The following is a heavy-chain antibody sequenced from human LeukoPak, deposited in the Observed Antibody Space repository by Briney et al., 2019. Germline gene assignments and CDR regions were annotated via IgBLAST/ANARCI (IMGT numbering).Heavy chain of an antibody. CDR1: GYSFTSYW. D-gene: IGHD5-24*01. J-gene: IGHJ4*02. V-gene: IGHV5-51*01. CDR2: IYPGDSAT. CDR3: ARQGRDGYNSFDY. Sequence: HGEPLKISCKGSGYSFTSYWIGWVRQMPGKGLEWMGIIYPGDSATRYSPSFQGQVTISADKSISTAYLQWSSLKASDTAMYYCARQGRDGYNSFDYWGQGTLVTVSS.